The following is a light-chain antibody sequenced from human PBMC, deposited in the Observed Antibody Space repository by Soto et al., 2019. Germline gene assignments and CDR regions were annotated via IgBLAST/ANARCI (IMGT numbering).Light chain of an antibody. V-gene: IGKV3-15*01. CDR3: QQYNNWPRT. J-gene: IGKJ1*01. CDR2: SAS. CDR1: QSVSNN. Sequence: EIVMTQSPATLSVSPGERATLSCRASQSVSNNFAWYQHKPGQAPRLLIYSASTRATGIPARFSGSGSGTEFTLTISSLQSEDFAVYYCQQYNNWPRTFGQGTKVEIQ.